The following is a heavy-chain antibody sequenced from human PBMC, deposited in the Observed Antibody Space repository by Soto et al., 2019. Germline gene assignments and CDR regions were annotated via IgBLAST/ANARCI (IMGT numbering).Heavy chain of an antibody. CDR1: GFTFSSYA. CDR3: AKVSPWPYCSSVSCPFAY. D-gene: IGHD2-2*01. V-gene: IGHV3-23*01. J-gene: IGHJ4*02. Sequence: GGSLRLSWAASGFTFSSYAMSWVRQPPGKGLEWVSAISGSGGSTYYADSVKGRFTISRDNSKKTLDLQMNSLRAEDTAIYYCAKVSPWPYCSSVSCPFAYWGQGTLVTVSS. CDR2: ISGSGGST.